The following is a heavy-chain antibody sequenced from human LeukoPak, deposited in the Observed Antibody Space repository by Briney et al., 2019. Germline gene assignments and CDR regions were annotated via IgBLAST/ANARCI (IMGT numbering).Heavy chain of an antibody. Sequence: PSETLSLTCTVSGGSISSYYWSWIRQTPGKGLEWIGYIYYSGSTNYNPSLKSRVTISVDTSKNQFSLKLSSVTAADTGVYYCATYNYGYYFGYWGQGTLVTVSS. CDR1: GGSISSYY. D-gene: IGHD5-18*01. V-gene: IGHV4-59*08. CDR3: ATYNYGYYFGY. CDR2: IYYSGST. J-gene: IGHJ4*02.